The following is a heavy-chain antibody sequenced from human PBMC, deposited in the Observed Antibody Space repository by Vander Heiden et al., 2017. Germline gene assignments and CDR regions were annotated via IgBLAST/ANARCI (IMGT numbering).Heavy chain of an antibody. CDR3: AKDKFTAAGTPFDY. J-gene: IGHJ4*02. D-gene: IGHD6-13*01. CDR2: ISYDGSNK. CDR1: GFTLSSYG. V-gene: IGHV3-30*18. Sequence: QVQLVESGGGVVQPGRSLRLSCAASGFTLSSYGMHWVRQAPGKGLEWVAVISYDGSNKYYADSVKGRFTISRDNSKNTLYLQMNSLRAEDTAVYYCAKDKFTAAGTPFDYWGQGTLVTVSS.